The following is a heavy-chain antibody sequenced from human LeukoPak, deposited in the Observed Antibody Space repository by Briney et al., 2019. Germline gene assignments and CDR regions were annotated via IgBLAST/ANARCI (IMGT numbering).Heavy chain of an antibody. V-gene: IGHV4-4*07. CDR1: GGSISTYY. J-gene: IGHJ4*02. Sequence: SETLSLTCTVPGGSISTYYWSWIRQPAGKGLEWIGRICTSGSTNYNPSLKSRVTMSVDTSKNQFSLKLSSVTAADTAVYYCARDSGHYGIGLWGQGTLVTVSS. CDR2: ICTSGST. D-gene: IGHD4-17*01. CDR3: ARDSGHYGIGL.